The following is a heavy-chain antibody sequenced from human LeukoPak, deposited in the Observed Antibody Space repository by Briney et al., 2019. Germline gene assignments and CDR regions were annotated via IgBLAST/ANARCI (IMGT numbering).Heavy chain of an antibody. V-gene: IGHV3-30*18. CDR3: AKDIGSSGTDY. Sequence: GGSLRLSCAASGFTFSSYGMHWVRQAPGKGLEWVAVISYDGSNKYYADSVKGRFTISRDNSKNTLYLQMNSLRAGDTAVYYCAKDIGSSGTDYWGQGTLVTVSS. CDR1: GFTFSSYG. D-gene: IGHD3-22*01. CDR2: ISYDGSNK. J-gene: IGHJ4*02.